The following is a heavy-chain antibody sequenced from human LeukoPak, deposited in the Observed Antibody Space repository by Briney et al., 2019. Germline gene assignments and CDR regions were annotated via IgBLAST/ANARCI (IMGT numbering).Heavy chain of an antibody. Sequence: QPGRSLRLSCAASGFTFSTYGTHWVRQAPGKGLEWVAVIGSDGKTTYYADSVKGRFTISRDNSKNTLYLQMNSLRAEDTAVYYCAELGITMIGGVWGKGTTVTISS. CDR3: AELGITMIGGV. D-gene: IGHD3-10*02. V-gene: IGHV3-33*08. J-gene: IGHJ6*04. CDR2: IGSDGKTT. CDR1: GFTFSTYG.